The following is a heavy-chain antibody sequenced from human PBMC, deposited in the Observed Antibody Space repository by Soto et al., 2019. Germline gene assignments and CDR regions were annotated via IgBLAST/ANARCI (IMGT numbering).Heavy chain of an antibody. CDR2: ISGSGGST. J-gene: IGHJ5*02. D-gene: IGHD6-6*01. V-gene: IGHV3-23*01. Sequence: AGGSLRLSCAASGFTFSSYAMSWVRQAPGKGLEWVSAISGSGGSTYYADSVKGRFTISRDNSKNTLYLQMNSLRSEDTAVYYCARSIAARPFGWFDPWGQGTLVTVSS. CDR1: GFTFSSYA. CDR3: ARSIAARPFGWFDP.